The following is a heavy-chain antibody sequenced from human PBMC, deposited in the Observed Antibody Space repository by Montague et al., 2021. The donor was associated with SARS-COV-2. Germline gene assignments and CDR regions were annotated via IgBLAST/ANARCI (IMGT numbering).Heavy chain of an antibody. Sequence: SRRLSCVASGFNFSSYALTWVRQAPGKGLEWVSAISNSGGRTYYADSVKGRFTISRDNSKNTLYLQMNSLRGEDTVIYYCAKSGVVINPYYYYGMDVWGQGTTVTVSS. J-gene: IGHJ6*02. V-gene: IGHV3-23*01. D-gene: IGHD3-22*01. CDR1: GFNFSSYA. CDR3: AKSGVVINPYYYYGMDV. CDR2: ISNSGGRT.